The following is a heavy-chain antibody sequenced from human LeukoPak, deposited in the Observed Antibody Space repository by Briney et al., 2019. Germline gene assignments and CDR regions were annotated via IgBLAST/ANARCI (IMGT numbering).Heavy chain of an antibody. CDR1: GFTFSNYW. CDR3: VRNWDHFDFDS. J-gene: IGHJ5*01. CDR2: IKGDGSHT. V-gene: IGHV3-74*01. Sequence: GGSLRLSCAASGFTFSNYWMHWVRQAPGKGLVWVSRIKGDGSHTIYADSVKGRFTISRDNAKNTLYLQMKSLRDEDTAVYYCVRNWDHFDFDSWGQGTLVTVSS. D-gene: IGHD1-26*01.